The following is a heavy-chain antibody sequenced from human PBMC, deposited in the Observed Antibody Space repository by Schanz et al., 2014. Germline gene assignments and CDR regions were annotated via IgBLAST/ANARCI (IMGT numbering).Heavy chain of an antibody. V-gene: IGHV1-18*01. CDR3: TRGGYSYALNAFDI. J-gene: IGHJ3*02. CDR2: ISAYNGNT. Sequence: QVQLVQSGAEVKKPGASVKVSCKASGYTFTSYSIHWVRQAPGQGLEWMGWISAYNGNTNYAQKLQGRVTMTADTSTGTAYMELRSLRSDDTALYYCTRGGYSYALNAFDIWGQGTMVTVSS. CDR1: GYTFTSYS. D-gene: IGHD5-18*01.